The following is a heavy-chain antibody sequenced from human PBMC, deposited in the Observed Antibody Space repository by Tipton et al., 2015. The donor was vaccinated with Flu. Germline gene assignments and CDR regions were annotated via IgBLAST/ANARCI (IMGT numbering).Heavy chain of an antibody. V-gene: IGHV1-18*04. D-gene: IGHD3-16*01. J-gene: IGHJ4*02. CDR3: ARDRVGGVDY. CDR1: GDTFTGHF. Sequence: QLVQSGAEVKKPGASVKVSCKASGDTFTGHFIHWVRQAPGQGLEWMGGIIAHNGNTKYAQKVQGRVTMTTDASTSTAYMDLRSLRSDDTAVYYCARDRVGGVDYWGQGTLVTVSS. CDR2: IIAHNGNT.